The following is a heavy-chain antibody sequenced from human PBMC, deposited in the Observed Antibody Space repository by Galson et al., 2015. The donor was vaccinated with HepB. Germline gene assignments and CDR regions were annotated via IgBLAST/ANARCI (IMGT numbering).Heavy chain of an antibody. Sequence: SVKVSCKASGYTFTSYDITWARQAPGQGLEWMGWTSPYNGNTKYAQKLQGRVTMTTDTSTSTVYMELRSLRSDDTAMYYCARDPGYCSGGSCYLDYWGQGTLVTVSS. CDR3: ARDPGYCSGGSCYLDY. J-gene: IGHJ4*02. CDR2: TSPYNGNT. CDR1: GYTFTSYD. D-gene: IGHD2-15*01. V-gene: IGHV1-18*01.